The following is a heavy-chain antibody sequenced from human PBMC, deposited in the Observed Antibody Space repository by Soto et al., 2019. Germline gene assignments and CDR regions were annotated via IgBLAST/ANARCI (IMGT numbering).Heavy chain of an antibody. Sequence: PGGSLRLSCAASGFTFSSYGMHWVRQAPGKGLEWVAVIWYDGSNKYYADSVKGRFTISRDNSKNTLYLQMNSLRAEDTAVYYCAKDLMAYYDFWSGSPENYGMDVWGQGTTVTVSS. CDR3: AKDLMAYYDFWSGSPENYGMDV. D-gene: IGHD3-3*01. V-gene: IGHV3-30*02. CDR1: GFTFSSYG. CDR2: IWYDGSNK. J-gene: IGHJ6*02.